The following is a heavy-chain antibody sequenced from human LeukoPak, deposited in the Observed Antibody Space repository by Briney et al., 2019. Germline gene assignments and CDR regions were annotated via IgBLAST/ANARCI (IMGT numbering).Heavy chain of an antibody. Sequence: GGSLRLSCAASGFTFSSYAMHWVRQAPGKGLEWVAVISYDGSNKYYADSVKGRFTISRDNSKNTLYLQMNSLRAEDTAVYYCARGTWRQSFDYWGQGTLVIVSS. D-gene: IGHD3/OR15-3a*01. CDR3: ARGTWRQSFDY. CDR2: ISYDGSNK. J-gene: IGHJ4*02. CDR1: GFTFSSYA. V-gene: IGHV3-30*04.